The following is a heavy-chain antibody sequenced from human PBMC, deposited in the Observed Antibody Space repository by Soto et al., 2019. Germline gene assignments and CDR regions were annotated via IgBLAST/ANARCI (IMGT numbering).Heavy chain of an antibody. J-gene: IGHJ4*02. D-gene: IGHD3-16*02. CDR2: MNHRGST. CDR1: GGSFSGYY. Sequence: QVQLQQGGAGLLKPSETLSLTCAVYGGSFSGYYWSWIRQPPGKGLEWIGEMNHRGSTNYNPSLKSRVTISVDTSKNKFSLKLSSVTAADTAVYYCAREKAFWGSYRTNLDYWGQGTLVTVSS. CDR3: AREKAFWGSYRTNLDY. V-gene: IGHV4-34*01.